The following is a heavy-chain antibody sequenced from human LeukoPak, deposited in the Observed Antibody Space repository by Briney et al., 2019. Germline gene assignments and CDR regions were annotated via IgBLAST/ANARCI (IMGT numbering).Heavy chain of an antibody. Sequence: GGSLRLSCGASGFIVSSNYMTWVRQAPGKGLEWVSVIYSDGGTYYGDSVKGRFTISRDNYKNTLYLQMNSLRAEDTAVYYCAAVVSHIYGMDVWGQGTTVTVSS. J-gene: IGHJ6*02. CDR2: IYSDGGT. V-gene: IGHV3-66*01. CDR3: AAVVSHIYGMDV. CDR1: GFIVSSNY. D-gene: IGHD2-2*01.